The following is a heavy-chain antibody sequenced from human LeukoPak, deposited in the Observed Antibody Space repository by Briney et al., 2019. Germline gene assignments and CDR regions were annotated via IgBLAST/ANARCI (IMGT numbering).Heavy chain of an antibody. CDR2: IIPIFGTA. CDR3: ARGDVLLWFGEYQPGYYFDY. CDR1: GGTFSSYA. V-gene: IGHV1-69*13. Sequence: GASVKVSCKASGGTFSSYAISWVRQAPGQGLEWMGGIIPIFGTANYAQKFQGRVTITADESTSTAYMELSSLRSEDTAAYYCARGDVLLWFGEYQPGYYFDYWGQGTLVTVSS. D-gene: IGHD3-10*01. J-gene: IGHJ4*02.